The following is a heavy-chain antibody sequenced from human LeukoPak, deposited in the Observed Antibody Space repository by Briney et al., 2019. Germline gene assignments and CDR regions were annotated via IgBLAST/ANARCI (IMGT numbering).Heavy chain of an antibody. J-gene: IGHJ4*02. CDR2: ISGSGGST. Sequence: PGGSLRLSCAASGFTFSSYAMSWVRQAPGKGLEWVSAISGSGGSTYYADSVKGRFTISRDNSKNTLYLQMNSLRAEDTAVCYCAKDRVAMIGYYFDYWGQGTLVTVSS. D-gene: IGHD2-2*01. CDR1: GFTFSSYA. V-gene: IGHV3-23*01. CDR3: AKDRVAMIGYYFDY.